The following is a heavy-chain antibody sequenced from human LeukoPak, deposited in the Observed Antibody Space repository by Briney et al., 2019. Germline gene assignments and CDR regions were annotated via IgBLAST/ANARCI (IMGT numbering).Heavy chain of an antibody. D-gene: IGHD3-22*01. V-gene: IGHV4-38-2*02. J-gene: IGHJ4*02. Sequence: PSETLSLTCTVSGYSISSGYYWGWIRQPPGKGLEWIGSIYHSGSTYYNPSLKSRVTISVDTSKNQFSLKLTSVTAADTAVYYCVRQGPEVVISFIAGGDYWGQGILVTVSS. CDR2: IYHSGST. CDR3: VRQGPEVVISFIAGGDY. CDR1: GYSISSGYY.